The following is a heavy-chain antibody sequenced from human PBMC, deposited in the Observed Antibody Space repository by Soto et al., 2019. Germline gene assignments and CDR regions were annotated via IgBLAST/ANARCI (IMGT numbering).Heavy chain of an antibody. CDR2: IYYSGST. CDR1: GDSISSGGYY. D-gene: IGHD3-22*01. Sequence: TLSLTCTVSGDSISSGGYYWSGIRQHPGKGLEWTGYIYYSGSTYYNPSLKSRVTISVDTSKNQFSLKLSSVTAADTAVYSWARVGSGYSRFDYWGQGTLVTVSS. J-gene: IGHJ4*02. CDR3: ARVGSGYSRFDY. V-gene: IGHV4-31*03.